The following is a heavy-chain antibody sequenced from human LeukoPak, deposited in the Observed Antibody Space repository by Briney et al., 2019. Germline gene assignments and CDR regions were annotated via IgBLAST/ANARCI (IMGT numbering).Heavy chain of an antibody. V-gene: IGHV1-69*05. CDR1: GGTFSCYA. CDR3: ARGGQHPAKYYYYYYMDV. D-gene: IGHD6-13*01. Sequence: SVKVSCKASGGTFSCYAISWVRQAPGQGLEWMGGIIPIFGTANYAQKFQGRVTITTDESTSTAYMELSSLRSEDTAVYYCARGGQHPAKYYYYYYMDVWGKGTTVTVSS. J-gene: IGHJ6*03. CDR2: IIPIFGTA.